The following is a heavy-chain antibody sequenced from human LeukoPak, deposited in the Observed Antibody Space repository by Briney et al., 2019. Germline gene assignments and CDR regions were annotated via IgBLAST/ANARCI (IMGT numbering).Heavy chain of an antibody. CDR3: ARGIQLWSWYFDL. V-gene: IGHV1-46*01. Sequence: ASVKVSCKASGYTFTSYYIHRVRQAPGQGLEWMGIINPSGGSTSYAQKFQGRVTMTRDTSTTTVYMELSSLRSEDTAVYYCARGIQLWSWYFDLWGRGTLVTVSS. CDR1: GYTFTSYY. D-gene: IGHD5-18*01. CDR2: INPSGGST. J-gene: IGHJ2*01.